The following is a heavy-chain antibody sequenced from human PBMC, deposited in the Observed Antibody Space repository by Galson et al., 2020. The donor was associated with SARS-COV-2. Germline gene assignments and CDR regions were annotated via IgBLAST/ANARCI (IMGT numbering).Heavy chain of an antibody. CDR2: IYYSGST. CDR3: ARDGGGSYSLDY. CDR1: GGSISSYY. Sequence: SETLSLTCTVSGGSISSYYWSWIRQPPGKGLEWIGYIYYSGSTNYNPSLKSRVTISVDTSKNQFSLKLSSVTAADTAVYYCARDGGGSYSLDYWGQGTLVTVSS. V-gene: IGHV4-59*01. J-gene: IGHJ4*02. D-gene: IGHD1-26*01.